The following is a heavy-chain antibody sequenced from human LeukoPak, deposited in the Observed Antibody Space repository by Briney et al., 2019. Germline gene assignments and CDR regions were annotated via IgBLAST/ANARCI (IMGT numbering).Heavy chain of an antibody. CDR1: GFTFSSYS. CDR2: ISSSSSYI. D-gene: IGHD2-15*01. Sequence: GGSLRLSCAASGFTFSSYSMNWVRQAPGKGLEWVSSISSSSSYIYYADSVKGRFTISRDNAKNSLYLQMNSLRAGDTAVYYCASGYCSGGSCYSGAFDIWGQGTMVTVSS. V-gene: IGHV3-21*01. J-gene: IGHJ3*02. CDR3: ASGYCSGGSCYSGAFDI.